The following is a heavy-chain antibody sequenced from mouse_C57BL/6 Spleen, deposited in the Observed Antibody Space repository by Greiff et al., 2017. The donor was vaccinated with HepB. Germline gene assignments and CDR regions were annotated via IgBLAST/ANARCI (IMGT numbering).Heavy chain of an antibody. D-gene: IGHD1-1*01. Sequence: EVKLVESGGGLVQPGGSLSLSCAASGFTFTDYYMSWVRQPPGKALEWLGFIRNKANGYTTEYSAPVKGRFTISRDNSQSILYLQMNALGAEDSATYYCARYRINTEMDYWGQGTSVTVSS. CDR2: IRNKANGYTT. CDR3: ARYRINTEMDY. V-gene: IGHV7-3*01. CDR1: GFTFTDYY. J-gene: IGHJ4*01.